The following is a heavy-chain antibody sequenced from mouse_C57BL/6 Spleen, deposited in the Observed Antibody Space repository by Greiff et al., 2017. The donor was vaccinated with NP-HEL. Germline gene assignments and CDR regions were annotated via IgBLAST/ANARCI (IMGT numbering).Heavy chain of an antibody. J-gene: IGHJ2*01. CDR2: IDPSDSYT. CDR3: ARGTTVVATRPDY. V-gene: IGHV1-69*01. CDR1: GYTFTSYW. Sequence: QVQLQQPGAELVMPGASVKLSCKASGYTFTSYWMHWVKQRPGQGLEWIGEIDPSDSYTNYNQKFKGKSTLTVDKSSSTAYMQLSSLTSEDSAVYYCARGTTVVATRPDYWGQGTTLTVSS. D-gene: IGHD1-1*01.